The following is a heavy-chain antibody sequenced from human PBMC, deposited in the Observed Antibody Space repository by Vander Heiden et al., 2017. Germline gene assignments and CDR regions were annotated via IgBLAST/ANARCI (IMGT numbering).Heavy chain of an antibody. CDR3: ARLIVGATTSFDY. D-gene: IGHD1-26*01. Sequence: LQPQESGPGLVKASETLPLTCTVSGGTIISSSYYWGCLRQPPGKGLEWIGSIYYSGSTYYNPSLKSRVTISVDTSKNQFSLKLRSVTAADTAVYYCARLIVGATTSFDYWGQGTLVTVSS. J-gene: IGHJ4*02. CDR1: GGTIISSSYY. V-gene: IGHV4-39*01. CDR2: IYYSGST.